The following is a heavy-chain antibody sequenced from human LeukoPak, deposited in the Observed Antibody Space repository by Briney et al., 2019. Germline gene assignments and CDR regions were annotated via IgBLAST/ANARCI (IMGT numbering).Heavy chain of an antibody. Sequence: SETLSLTCTVSGGSISSYYWSWIRQPPGKGLEWIGYIYYSGSTNYNPSHKSRVTISVDTSKNQFSLKLSSVTAADTAVYYCARAKGVITIFGVGNWFDPWGQGTLVTVSS. CDR2: IYYSGST. J-gene: IGHJ5*02. D-gene: IGHD3-3*01. CDR3: ARAKGVITIFGVGNWFDP. V-gene: IGHV4-59*01. CDR1: GGSISSYY.